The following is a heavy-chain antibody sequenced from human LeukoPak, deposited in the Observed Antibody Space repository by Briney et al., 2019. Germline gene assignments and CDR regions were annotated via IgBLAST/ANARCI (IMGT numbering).Heavy chain of an antibody. CDR3: AKSGTGSGTYTHMDV. CDR2: ISGSGGST. Sequence: GGSLRLSCAASGFTFSSSAMTWVRQAPGKGLEWVSGISGSGGSTYYADSVKGRFTISRDNSKNTLYLQMSSLRAEDTALYYCAKSGTGSGTYTHMDVWGKGTTVTVSS. J-gene: IGHJ6*03. D-gene: IGHD1-26*01. V-gene: IGHV3-23*01. CDR1: GFTFSSSA.